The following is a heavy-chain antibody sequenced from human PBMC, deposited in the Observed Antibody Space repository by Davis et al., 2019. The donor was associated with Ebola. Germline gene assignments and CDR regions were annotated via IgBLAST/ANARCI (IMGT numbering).Heavy chain of an antibody. Sequence: PGGSLRLSCTVVGDFASGGSYYWNWIRQPPGKGLEWIGYVYYTGSTNYNPSLKSRVNISLDTSKKQFSLELSSVTAADTAVYYCARGGGFPGLDCWGLGTLVTVSS. CDR3: ARGGGFPGLDC. D-gene: IGHD3-16*01. CDR1: GDFASGGSYY. CDR2: VYYTGST. J-gene: IGHJ4*02. V-gene: IGHV4-61*01.